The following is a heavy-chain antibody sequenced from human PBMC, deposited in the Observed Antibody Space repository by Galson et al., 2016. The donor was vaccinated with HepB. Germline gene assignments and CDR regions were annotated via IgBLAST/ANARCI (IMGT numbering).Heavy chain of an antibody. CDR3: STLVVAGVKSAFDI. J-gene: IGHJ3*02. V-gene: IGHV3-30-3*01. D-gene: IGHD2-15*01. CDR2: ISFDGINK. CDR1: GFTLSRYA. Sequence: SLRLSCAASGFTLSRYAMHWVRQAPGKGLEWLAVISFDGINKYYADSVKGRLTISGENSKNTLYLQMNSLRTEDTAVYYCSTLVVAGVKSAFDIWGLGTMVTVSS.